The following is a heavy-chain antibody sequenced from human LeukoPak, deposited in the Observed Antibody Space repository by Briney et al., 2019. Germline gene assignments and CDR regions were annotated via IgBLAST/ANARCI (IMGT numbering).Heavy chain of an antibody. J-gene: IGHJ5*02. V-gene: IGHV3-23*01. CDR3: AKDKVPDGKWEIDR. CDR2: ITGNAGFI. D-gene: IGHD1-26*01. Sequence: GGSLRLSCTPSGFTFSTYAMNWVRQAPGKGLEWVGGITGNAGFIGYADSVKGRFIISRDNTNNRLFLQMRSLRGEDTAVYYCAKDKVPDGKWEIDRWGQGTLVTVPS. CDR1: GFTFSTYA.